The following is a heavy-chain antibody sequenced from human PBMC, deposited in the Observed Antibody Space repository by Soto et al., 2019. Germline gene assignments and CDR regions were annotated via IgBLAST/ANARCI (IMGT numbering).Heavy chain of an antibody. CDR2: IYWDDDK. J-gene: IGHJ5*02. D-gene: IGHD2-15*01. CDR1: GFSLSTSGVG. CDR3: AHSYSCSVDSCYSNIGWLAP. Sequence: QITLKESGPTLVKPTQTLTLTCTFSGFSLSTSGVGVGWIRQPPEKALEGLALIYWDDDKRYSQSLKSRITITKETSKNKVVLTMTNMDPVDTATYYCAHSYSCSVDSCYSNIGWLAPWGQGTLVTVSS. V-gene: IGHV2-5*02.